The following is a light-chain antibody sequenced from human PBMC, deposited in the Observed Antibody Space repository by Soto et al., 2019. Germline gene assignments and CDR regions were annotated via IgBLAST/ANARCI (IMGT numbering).Light chain of an antibody. CDR2: AAS. J-gene: IGKJ4*01. CDR1: QTISDY. CDR3: QQSYSTPLT. Sequence: DIQMTQSPSSLSASVGDRVTIACRARQTISDYLNWSQQKPGKGPKLLIYAASSLRSGVPSRFSGSGSGTECALTINSLQPEDFATYDCQQSYSTPLTLGGGTMVEI. V-gene: IGKV1-39*01.